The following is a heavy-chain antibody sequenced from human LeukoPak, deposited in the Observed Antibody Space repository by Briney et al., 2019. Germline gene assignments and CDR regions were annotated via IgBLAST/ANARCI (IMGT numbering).Heavy chain of an antibody. Sequence: SGTLSLTCAVYGGSFSGYDWSWIRQPPGKGLEWIGEINHSGSTNYNSSLKSRLTISVDTPKNQFSLKLSSVTTADTAVYYCARKRYFDWRRTSDAFDIWGQGTMVTVSS. CDR3: ARKRYFDWRRTSDAFDI. J-gene: IGHJ3*02. CDR1: GGSFSGYD. CDR2: INHSGST. D-gene: IGHD3-9*01. V-gene: IGHV4-34*01.